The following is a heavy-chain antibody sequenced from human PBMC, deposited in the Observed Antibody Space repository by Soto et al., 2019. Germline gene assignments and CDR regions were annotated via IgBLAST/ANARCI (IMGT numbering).Heavy chain of an antibody. Sequence: QVQLVESGGGLVKPGGSLRLSCAASGFTFSDYYMSWIRQAPGKGLEWVSYISGSSSYTKQADSVRGRFTISRDNAKTAGYLHMSSRRAEDTPVYHCARIGVGYGAPPEYWGQGTLVIVSS. CDR3: ARIGVGYGAPPEY. V-gene: IGHV3-11*05. CDR2: ISGSSSYT. CDR1: GFTFSDYY. J-gene: IGHJ4*02. D-gene: IGHD5-12*01.